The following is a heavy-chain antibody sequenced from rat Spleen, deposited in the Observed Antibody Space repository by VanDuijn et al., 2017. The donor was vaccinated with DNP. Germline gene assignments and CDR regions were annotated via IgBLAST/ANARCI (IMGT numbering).Heavy chain of an antibody. Sequence: EVQLVESGGGLVQPGRSLKLSCAASGLTFSDYYMAWVRQAPGKGLEWVASISTGGGNTYYRDSVKGRFTISRDNAKSTLYLQMDSLRSEDTATYYCASHNSGYFDYWGQGVMVTVSS. CDR2: ISTGGGNT. D-gene: IGHD4-3*01. J-gene: IGHJ2*01. V-gene: IGHV5S23*01. CDR1: GLTFSDYY. CDR3: ASHNSGYFDY.